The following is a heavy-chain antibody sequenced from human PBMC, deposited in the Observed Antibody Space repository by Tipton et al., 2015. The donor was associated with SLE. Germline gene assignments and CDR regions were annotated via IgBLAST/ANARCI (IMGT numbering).Heavy chain of an antibody. V-gene: IGHV4-34*01. CDR3: ARGRYCSSTSCSYYFDY. D-gene: IGHD2-2*01. Sequence: LGLTCAVYGGSFSGYYWSWIRQPPGKGLEWIGEINHSGSTNYNPSLKSRVTISIDTSKNQFSLKVSSVTAADTAVYYCARGRYCSSTSCSYYFDYWGQGTLVTVSS. CDR2: INHSGST. J-gene: IGHJ4*02. CDR1: GGSFSGYY.